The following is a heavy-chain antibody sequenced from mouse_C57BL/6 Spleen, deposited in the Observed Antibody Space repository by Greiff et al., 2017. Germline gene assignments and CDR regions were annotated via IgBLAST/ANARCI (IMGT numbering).Heavy chain of an antibody. J-gene: IGHJ4*01. CDR1: GFSLTSYG. V-gene: IGHV2-2*01. D-gene: IGHD1-1*01. CDR2: IWSGGST. Sequence: QVQLKQSGPGLVQPSQSLSITCTVSGFSLTSYGVHWVRQSPGKGLEWLGVIWSGGSTDYNAAFISRLGISKDNSKSQVFFKMNSLQADDTAIYCCARQGYGSSMDYWGQGTSVTVSS. CDR3: ARQGYGSSMDY.